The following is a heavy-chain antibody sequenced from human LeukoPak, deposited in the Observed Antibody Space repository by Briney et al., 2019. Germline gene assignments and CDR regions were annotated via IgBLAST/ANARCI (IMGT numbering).Heavy chain of an antibody. D-gene: IGHD2-15*01. J-gene: IGHJ1*01. V-gene: IGHV1-8*02. CDR3: ARGYCSGGGCYTAEYLLH. CDR1: GYTFTNFD. Sequence: GASVKVSCKASGYTFTNFDINWVRQVAGQGLEWMGGMRPNSGETVNVQKFQGRVTMTRDISTSTAYMELTGLRSDDTAVYFCARGYCSGGGCYTAEYLLHWGQGTLVTVSS. CDR2: MRPNSGET.